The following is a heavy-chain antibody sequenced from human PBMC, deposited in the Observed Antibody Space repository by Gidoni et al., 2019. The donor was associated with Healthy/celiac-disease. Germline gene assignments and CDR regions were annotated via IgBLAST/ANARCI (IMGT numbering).Heavy chain of an antibody. CDR1: GFTFSSYG. V-gene: IGHV3-30*03. J-gene: IGHJ4*02. D-gene: IGHD3-10*01. Sequence: QVQLVESGGGVVQPGRSLRLSCAASGFTFSSYGMHWVRQAPGKGLEWVAVISYDGSNKYYADSVKGRFTISRDNFKNTLYLQMNSLRAEDTAVYYCARDRTGTGPFDYWGQGTQVTVTS. CDR2: ISYDGSNK. CDR3: ARDRTGTGPFDY.